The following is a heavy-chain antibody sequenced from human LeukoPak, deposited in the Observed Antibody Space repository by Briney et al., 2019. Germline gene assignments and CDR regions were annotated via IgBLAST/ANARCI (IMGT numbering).Heavy chain of an antibody. J-gene: IGHJ4*02. V-gene: IGHV4-34*01. CDR1: GFTFSDYY. CDR3: ARGEGYSYRRPIDY. CDR2: INHSGST. D-gene: IGHD5-18*01. Sequence: PGGSLRLSCAASGFTFSDYYMSWIRQPPGKGLEWIGEINHSGSTNYNPSLKSRVTISVDTSKNQFSLKLSSVTAADTAVYYCARGEGYSYRRPIDYWGQGTLVTVSS.